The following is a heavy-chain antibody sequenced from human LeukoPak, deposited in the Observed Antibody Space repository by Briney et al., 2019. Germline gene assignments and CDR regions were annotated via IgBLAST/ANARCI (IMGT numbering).Heavy chain of an antibody. V-gene: IGHV3-53*01. CDR1: GFTVSSSY. J-gene: IGHJ3*01. CDR3: ARDSNAYYAFDL. Sequence: GGSLRLSCAASGFTVSSSYMSWVRQAPGKGLEWVSIIHSGGSTNYVDSVKGRFTISRDNSKNTVYLQMNSLRAEDTAVYYCARDSNAYYAFDLWGQGTMVTVSS. CDR2: IHSGGST. D-gene: IGHD3-22*01.